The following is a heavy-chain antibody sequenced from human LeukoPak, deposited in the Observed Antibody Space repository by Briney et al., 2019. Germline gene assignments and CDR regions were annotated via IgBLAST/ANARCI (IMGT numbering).Heavy chain of an antibody. J-gene: IGHJ1*01. Sequence: GGSLRLSCAASGFTFDDYGMKWVRQAPGKGLEWVSGINWNGGSTSYADSVKGRFTISRDNPKNSLYLQMNSLRAEDTAVYYCARPYYYGSGSYYNGFQHWGQGTLVTVSS. CDR2: INWNGGST. CDR1: GFTFDDYG. CDR3: ARPYYYGSGSYYNGFQH. D-gene: IGHD3-10*01. V-gene: IGHV3-20*04.